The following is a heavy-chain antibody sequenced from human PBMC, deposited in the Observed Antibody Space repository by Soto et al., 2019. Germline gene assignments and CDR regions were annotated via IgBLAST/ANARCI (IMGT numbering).Heavy chain of an antibody. CDR2: ISYDGSNK. V-gene: IGHV3-30*18. CDR3: AKGRDGYNSAADY. J-gene: IGHJ4*02. CDR1: GFTFSSYG. D-gene: IGHD5-12*01. Sequence: PGGSLRLSCAASGFTFSSYGMHWVRQAPGKGLEWVAVISYDGSNKYYADSVKGRFTISRDNSKNTLYLQMNSLRAEDTAVYYCAKGRDGYNSAADYWGQGTLVTVSS.